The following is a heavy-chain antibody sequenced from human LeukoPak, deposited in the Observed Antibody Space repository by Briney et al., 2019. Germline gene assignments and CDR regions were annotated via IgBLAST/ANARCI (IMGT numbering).Heavy chain of an antibody. Sequence: GESLRLSCVVSGFTVTVNYMSWVRQAPGKGLEWVSIIYKSGTISYADSVKGRFIISRDSSTNTLSLQMTSLRAEDTAVYYCAADFYTSYHLGYWGQGTLVTVSS. D-gene: IGHD3-16*01. CDR1: GFTVTVNY. CDR2: IYKSGTI. CDR3: AADFYTSYHLGY. V-gene: IGHV3-66*01. J-gene: IGHJ4*02.